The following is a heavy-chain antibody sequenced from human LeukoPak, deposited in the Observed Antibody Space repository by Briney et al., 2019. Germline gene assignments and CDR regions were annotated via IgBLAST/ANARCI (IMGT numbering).Heavy chain of an antibody. D-gene: IGHD5-24*01. J-gene: IGHJ6*04. CDR2: MNPNSGNT. Sequence: GASVKVSCKASGYTFTSYDINWVRQATGQGLEWMGWMNPNSGNTGYAQKFQGRVTMTRNTSISTAYMELSSLRSEDTAVYYCAALLVEMATSFPDVWGKGTTVTVSS. V-gene: IGHV1-8*01. CDR1: GYTFTSYD. CDR3: AALLVEMATSFPDV.